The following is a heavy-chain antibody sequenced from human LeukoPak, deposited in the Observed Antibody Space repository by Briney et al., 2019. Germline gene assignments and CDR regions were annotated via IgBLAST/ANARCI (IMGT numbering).Heavy chain of an antibody. Sequence: GASVKVSCKASGYTFTSYAMHWVRQAPGQGLEWMGGIIPIFGTANYAQKFQGRVTITADEPTSTAYMELSSLRSEDTAVYYCARDSGVEMATFDYWGQGTLVTVSS. CDR3: ARDSGVEMATFDY. V-gene: IGHV1-69*13. CDR1: GYTFTSYA. CDR2: IIPIFGTA. J-gene: IGHJ4*02. D-gene: IGHD5-24*01.